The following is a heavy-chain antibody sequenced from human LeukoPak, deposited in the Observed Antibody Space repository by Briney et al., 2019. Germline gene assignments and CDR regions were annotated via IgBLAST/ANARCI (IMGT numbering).Heavy chain of an antibody. Sequence: ASVRVSCKASGYTFTGYYMHWVRQAPGQGLEWMGWINPNSGGTNYAQKFQGRVTMTRDTSISTAYMELSRLRSDDTAVYYCARASGSYYMSAFDIWGQGTMVTVSS. CDR3: ARASGSYYMSAFDI. CDR1: GYTFTGYY. J-gene: IGHJ3*02. CDR2: INPNSGGT. D-gene: IGHD3-10*01. V-gene: IGHV1-2*02.